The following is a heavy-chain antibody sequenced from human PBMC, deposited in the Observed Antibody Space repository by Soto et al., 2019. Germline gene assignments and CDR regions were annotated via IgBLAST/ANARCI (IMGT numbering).Heavy chain of an antibody. CDR3: AREGLTGTIGLYYYYALDV. CDR2: IYYSGST. J-gene: IGHJ6*02. Sequence: SETLSLTCTVSGGSISSGDYYWNWIRQPPGKGLEWIGHIYYSGSTYYNSSLKSRVTISLDTSKNQFSLKLSSVTAADTAVYYCAREGLTGTIGLYYYYALDVWGQGTTVTVSS. D-gene: IGHD1-7*01. V-gene: IGHV4-30-4*02. CDR1: GGSISSGDYY.